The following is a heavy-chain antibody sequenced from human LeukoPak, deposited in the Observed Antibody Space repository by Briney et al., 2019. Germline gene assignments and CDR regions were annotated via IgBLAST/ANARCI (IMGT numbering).Heavy chain of an antibody. CDR3: AREPTYGMDV. CDR1: GFTFSSYS. J-gene: IGHJ6*02. Sequence: PGGSLRLSCAASGFTFSSYSMNWVRQAPGKGLEWVSYISSSSSTIYYADSVKGRFTISRGNAKNSLYLQMNSLRAEDTAVYYCAREPTYGMDVWGQGTTVTVSS. CDR2: ISSSSSTI. V-gene: IGHV3-48*01.